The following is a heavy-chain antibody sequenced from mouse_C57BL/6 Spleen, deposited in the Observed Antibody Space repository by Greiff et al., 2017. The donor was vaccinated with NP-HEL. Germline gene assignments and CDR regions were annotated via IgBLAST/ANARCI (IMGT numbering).Heavy chain of an antibody. CDR2: TNPTNGRT. V-gene: IGHV1S81*02. D-gene: IGHD1-1*01. CDR3: ARIKKIVATYVDY. J-gene: IGHJ2*01. CDR1: GYTFTSYW. Sequence: VQLQQSGAELVKAGASVKMSCKASGYTFTSYWMHWVKQRLGQGLEWFAETNPTNGRTYYNEKFKSKATLTVDKSSSTAYMLLSGPTFEDSAVYYGARIKKIVATYVDYWGQGITLTVSS.